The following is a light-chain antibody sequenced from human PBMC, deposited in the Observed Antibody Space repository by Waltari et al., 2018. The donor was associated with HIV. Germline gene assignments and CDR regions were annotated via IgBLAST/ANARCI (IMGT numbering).Light chain of an antibody. CDR2: DAS. J-gene: IGKJ2*01. Sequence: AIQMTQSPSSLSASVGDRVTITCRASQGIRNDLGWHQLKPGKAPKVLIYDASTLQSGVPSRFSGSGSGTDFTLTISSLQPEDFATYYCLQDYNYPYTFGQGTKLEMK. CDR1: QGIRND. V-gene: IGKV1-6*01. CDR3: LQDYNYPYT.